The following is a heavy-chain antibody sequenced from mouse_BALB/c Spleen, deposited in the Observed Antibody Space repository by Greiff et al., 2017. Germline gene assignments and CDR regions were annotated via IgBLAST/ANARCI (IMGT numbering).Heavy chain of an antibody. V-gene: IGHV7-3*02. CDR3: ARDLHYYGSSYEFAY. CDR1: GFTFTDYY. Sequence: EVHLVESGGGLVQPGGSLRLSCATSGFTFTDYYMSWVRQPPGKALEWLGFIRNKANGYTTEYSASVKGRFTISRDNSQSILYLQMNTLRAEDSATYYCARDLHYYGSSYEFAYWGQGTLVTVSA. D-gene: IGHD1-1*01. CDR2: IRNKANGYTT. J-gene: IGHJ3*01.